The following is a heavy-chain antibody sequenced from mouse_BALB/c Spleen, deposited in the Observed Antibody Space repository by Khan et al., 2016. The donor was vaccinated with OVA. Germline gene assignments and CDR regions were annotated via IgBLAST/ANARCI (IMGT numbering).Heavy chain of an antibody. J-gene: IGHJ4*01. D-gene: IGHD2-14*01. CDR1: GFTFTNYG. V-gene: IGHV9-3-1*01. CDR2: LNTYTGEP. CDR3: ARVGYNGTMDF. Sequence: QIQLVQSGPELKKPGETVQISCKASGFTFTNYGMNWVRQAPGTGLKWMGWLNTYTGEPTFTDDFKGRFAFSLETSASTAYLQINSLKNEDTATYVCARVGYNGTMDFWGQGTSVTVSS.